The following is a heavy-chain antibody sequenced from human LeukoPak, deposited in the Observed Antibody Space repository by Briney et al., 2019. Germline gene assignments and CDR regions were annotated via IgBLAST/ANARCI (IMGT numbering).Heavy chain of an antibody. D-gene: IGHD5-12*01. CDR3: ARTTRGYSGHGWYFDL. J-gene: IGHJ2*01. CDR1: GGSISSSSYY. V-gene: IGHV4-39*01. CDR2: IYYSGST. Sequence: KPSETLSLTCTVSGGSISSSSYYWRWIRQPPGKGLEWIGSIYYSGSTYYNPSLKSRVTISVDTSKNQFSLKLSSVTAADTAVYYCARTTRGYSGHGWYFDLWGRGTLVTVSS.